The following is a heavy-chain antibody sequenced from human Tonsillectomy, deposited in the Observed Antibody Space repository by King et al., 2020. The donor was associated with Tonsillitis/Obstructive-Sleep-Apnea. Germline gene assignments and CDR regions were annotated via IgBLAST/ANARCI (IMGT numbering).Heavy chain of an antibody. CDR1: GGTFSSYA. CDR2: SIPIFGTA. CDR3: ASGNLCQIGYYYYYMDV. D-gene: IGHD2-2*01. V-gene: IGHV1-69*01. Sequence: QLVQSGAEVKKPGSSVKVSCKASGGTFSSYAISWVRQAPGQGLEWMGGSIPIFGTANYAQKFQGRVTITADESTSTAYMELSSLRSEDTAVYYCASGNLCQIGYYYYYMDVWGKGTTVTVSS. J-gene: IGHJ6*03.